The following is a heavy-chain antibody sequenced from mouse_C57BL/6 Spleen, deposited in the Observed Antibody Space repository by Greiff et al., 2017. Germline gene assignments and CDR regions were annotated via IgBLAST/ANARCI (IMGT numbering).Heavy chain of an antibody. CDR2: IYPGNSDT. CDR1: GYSFTSYW. Sequence: VQLQQSGTVLARPGASVKMSCKTSGYSFTSYWMHWVKQRPGQGLEWIGAIYPGNSDTSYNQKFKGKAKLTAVTSASTAYMELSSLTNEDSAVYYCTRGGHVTTVVATPYYFDYWGQGTTLTVSS. CDR3: TRGGHVTTVVATPYYFDY. D-gene: IGHD1-1*01. J-gene: IGHJ2*01. V-gene: IGHV1-5*01.